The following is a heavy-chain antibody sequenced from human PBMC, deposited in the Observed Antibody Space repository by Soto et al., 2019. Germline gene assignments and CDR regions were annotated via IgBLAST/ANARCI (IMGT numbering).Heavy chain of an antibody. Sequence: SETLSLTCTVSGGSISSGGYYWSWIRQHPGKGLEWIGYIYYSGSTNYNPSLKSRVTISVDTSKNQFSLKLSSVTAADTAVYYCASRYGGTLDYWGQETLVTVSS. CDR1: GGSISSGGYY. V-gene: IGHV4-61*08. D-gene: IGHD4-17*01. CDR3: ASRYGGTLDY. J-gene: IGHJ4*02. CDR2: IYYSGST.